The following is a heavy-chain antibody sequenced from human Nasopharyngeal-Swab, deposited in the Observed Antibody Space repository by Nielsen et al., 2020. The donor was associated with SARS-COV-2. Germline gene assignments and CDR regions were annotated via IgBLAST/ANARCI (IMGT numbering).Heavy chain of an antibody. D-gene: IGHD6-25*01. J-gene: IGHJ4*02. Sequence: ESLKISCGVYGGSFSSYYWSWIRQPPGKGLEWIGEINHSGSTNYNPSLESRVTLSVDTSKNQFSLNLISVTAADTAVYYCATTGYSSVYYVHWGQGVLVTVSS. CDR3: ATTGYSSVYYVH. CDR2: INHSGST. CDR1: GGSFSSYY. V-gene: IGHV4-34*01.